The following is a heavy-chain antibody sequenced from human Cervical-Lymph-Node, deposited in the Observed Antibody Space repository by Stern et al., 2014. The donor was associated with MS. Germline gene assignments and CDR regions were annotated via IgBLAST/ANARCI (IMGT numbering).Heavy chain of an antibody. Sequence: QVQLVESGPGVAKPSQTLSLTYTVSGGPISNDGYYWTWNRQHPEKGLEWVGYIYYSGSTYYNPSLKSRVTMSLDTSKNQFSLNLSSVTAADTAIYYCARDDRGSSWYRFDFWGQGTLVTVSS. J-gene: IGHJ4*02. D-gene: IGHD6-13*01. CDR2: IYYSGST. CDR3: ARDDRGSSWYRFDF. V-gene: IGHV4-31*03. CDR1: GGPISNDGYY.